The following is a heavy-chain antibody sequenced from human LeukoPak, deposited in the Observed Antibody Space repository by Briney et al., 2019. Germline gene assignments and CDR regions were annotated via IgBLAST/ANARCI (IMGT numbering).Heavy chain of an antibody. V-gene: IGHV4-59*01. CDR3: VRDRELTY. J-gene: IGHJ4*02. Sequence: SETLSLTCTVSGGSISIFYWSWIRQPPGKGLEWIGYIYNSGSTIYNPSLQSRVTISVDTSKSQFSLKLNSVTAADTAIYYCVRDRELTYWGPGTLVTVSS. D-gene: IGHD1-26*01. CDR2: IYNSGST. CDR1: GGSISIFY.